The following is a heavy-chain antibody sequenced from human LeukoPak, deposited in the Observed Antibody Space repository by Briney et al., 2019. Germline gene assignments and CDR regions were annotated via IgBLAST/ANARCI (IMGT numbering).Heavy chain of an antibody. CDR2: IRYDGSNK. CDR3: AKDQAVAGHPLDY. V-gene: IGHV3-30*02. J-gene: IGHJ4*02. Sequence: GGSLRLSCAASEFTFSNYDMHWVRQAPGKGLEWLAFIRYDGSNKYYADSVKGRFTISRDNSKNTLYLQMNSLRAEDTAVYYCAKDQAVAGHPLDYWGQGTLVTVSS. D-gene: IGHD6-19*01. CDR1: EFTFSNYD.